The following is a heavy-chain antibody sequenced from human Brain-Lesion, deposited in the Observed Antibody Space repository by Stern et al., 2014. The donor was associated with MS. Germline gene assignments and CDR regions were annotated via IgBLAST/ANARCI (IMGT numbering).Heavy chain of an antibody. Sequence: QVQLVQSGPGLVKPSETLSLTCTVSGGSISSSTYYWAWIRQPPGNGLEWIGHIYYSGFTYYNPSLKIRVPISVDMSKNQFSLKLSSVTAADTAIYYCARHDSVPRPSQLYSARDRGPGYFDYWGQGTLVTVSS. CDR3: ARHDSVPRPSQLYSARDRGPGYFDY. D-gene: IGHD1-26*01. CDR1: GGSISSSTYY. J-gene: IGHJ4*02. V-gene: IGHV4-39*01. CDR2: IYYSGFT.